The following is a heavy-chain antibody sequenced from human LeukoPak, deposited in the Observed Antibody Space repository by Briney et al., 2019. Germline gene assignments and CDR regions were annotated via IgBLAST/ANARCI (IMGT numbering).Heavy chain of an antibody. CDR3: ARERERFLNL. D-gene: IGHD3-3*01. J-gene: IGHJ4*02. V-gene: IGHV3-64*01. Sequence: GGSLRLSCAASGFTFSSYAMHWVRQAPGKGLEYVSAISSNGGSTYYANSVKGRFTISRDNSKNTLYLQMGSLRAEDMAVYYCARERERFLNLWGQGTLVTVSS. CDR1: GFTFSSYA. CDR2: ISSNGGST.